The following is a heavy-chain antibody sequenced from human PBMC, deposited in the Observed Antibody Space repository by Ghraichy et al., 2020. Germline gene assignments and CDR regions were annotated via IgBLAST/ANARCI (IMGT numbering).Heavy chain of an antibody. CDR3: ARDHLTGTTSFYDVMAV. Sequence: ASVKVSCKASGYTFTSYYMHWVRQAPGQGLEWMGIINPSDGSTSYAQKFQGRVTMTRDTSTSTVYMELSSLRSEDTAVYYCARDHLTGTTSFYDVMAVSGQGATVTVSS. CDR1: GYTFTSYY. J-gene: IGHJ6*02. V-gene: IGHV1-46*03. CDR2: INPSDGST. D-gene: IGHD1-7*01.